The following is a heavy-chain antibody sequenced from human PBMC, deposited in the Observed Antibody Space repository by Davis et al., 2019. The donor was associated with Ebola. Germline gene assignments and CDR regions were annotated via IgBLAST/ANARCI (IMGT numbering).Heavy chain of an antibody. V-gene: IGHV1-18*04. Sequence: AASVKVSCKASGYTFSNYGISWVRQAPGQGLEWMGWISAYNGNTNYAQKLQGRVTLTTDTSTSTAYMELRSLRSDDTAVYYCARGYCSGGSCYSGDYWGQGTLVTVSS. J-gene: IGHJ4*02. CDR2: ISAYNGNT. CDR3: ARGYCSGGSCYSGDY. CDR1: GYTFSNYG. D-gene: IGHD2-15*01.